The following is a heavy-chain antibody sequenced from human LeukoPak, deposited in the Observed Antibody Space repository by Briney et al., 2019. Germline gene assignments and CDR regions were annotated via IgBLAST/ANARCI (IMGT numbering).Heavy chain of an antibody. V-gene: IGHV3-7*01. CDR1: GFTFNTFR. J-gene: IGHJ6*02. CDR3: AKDPSQSSYCSGGSCYSGIGMDV. D-gene: IGHD2-15*01. CDR2: INQDGDEK. Sequence: GGSLRLSCEASGFTFNTFRMTWIRQAPGKGLEWLANINQDGDEKYYVDSVKGRFTISRDNVKNSLYLQMNSVRAEDTAVYYCAKDPSQSSYCSGGSCYSGIGMDVWGQGTTVTVSS.